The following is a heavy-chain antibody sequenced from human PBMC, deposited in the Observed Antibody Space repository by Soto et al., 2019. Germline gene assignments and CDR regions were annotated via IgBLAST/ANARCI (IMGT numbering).Heavy chain of an antibody. D-gene: IGHD3-22*01. CDR2: INSDGSST. V-gene: IGHV3-74*01. CDR3: ARAAYYYDSSGYYYTFDY. CDR1: GFTFRSYW. J-gene: IGHJ4*02. Sequence: GGSLRLSCAASGFTFRSYWMHWVRQAPRKGLVWVSRINSDGSSTSYADSVKGRFTISRDNAKNTLYLQMNSLRAEDTAVYYCARAAYYYDSSGYYYTFDYWGQGTLVTGSS.